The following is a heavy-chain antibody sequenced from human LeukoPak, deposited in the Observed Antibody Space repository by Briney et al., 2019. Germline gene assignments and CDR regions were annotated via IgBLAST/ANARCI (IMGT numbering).Heavy chain of an antibody. J-gene: IGHJ4*02. CDR2: IYNSGST. CDR3: ARSERDGSGRFYFDY. Sequence: SETLSLTCTVSGDSISSYYWSWIRQPPGKGLEWIGYIYNSGSTNYSPSLTDYNPSLKSRVTISVDTSKNQFSLKLSSVTAADTAVYYCARSERDGSGRFYFDYWGQGTLVTVSS. V-gene: IGHV4-59*01. D-gene: IGHD3-10*01. CDR1: GDSISSYY.